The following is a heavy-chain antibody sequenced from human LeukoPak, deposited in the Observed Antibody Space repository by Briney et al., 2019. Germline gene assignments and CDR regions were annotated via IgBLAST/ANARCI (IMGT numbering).Heavy chain of an antibody. CDR3: AKDPYGDWDAAY. D-gene: IGHD4-17*01. CDR2: ISYDGTNQ. Sequence: PGGSLRLSCAASGFTFSNYGMHWVRQAPGKGLEWVAVISYDGTNQYYADSVKGRFTISRDNSKNTLYLQMNSLRAEDTAVYYCAKDPYGDWDAAYWGQGTLVTVSS. V-gene: IGHV3-30*18. CDR1: GFTFSNYG. J-gene: IGHJ4*02.